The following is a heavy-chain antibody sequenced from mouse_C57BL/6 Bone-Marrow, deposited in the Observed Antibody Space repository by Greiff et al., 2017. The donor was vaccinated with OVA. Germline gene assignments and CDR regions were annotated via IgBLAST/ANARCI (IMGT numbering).Heavy chain of an antibody. J-gene: IGHJ4*01. CDR1: GYAFSSYW. CDR3: ARGGSPYYAMDY. CDR2: IYPGDGDT. V-gene: IGHV1-80*01. D-gene: IGHD1-1*02. Sequence: QVQLQQSGAELVKPGASVKISCKASGYAFSSYWMNWVKQRPGKGLEWLGQIYPGDGDTNYNGKFKGKATLTADKSSSPAYMQHSSLTSEDLAVYFCARGGSPYYAMDYWGQGTAVTVSS.